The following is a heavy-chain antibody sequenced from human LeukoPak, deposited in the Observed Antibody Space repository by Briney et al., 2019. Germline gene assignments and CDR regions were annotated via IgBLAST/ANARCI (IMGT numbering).Heavy chain of an antibody. J-gene: IGHJ4*02. CDR1: GFTFSSYN. D-gene: IGHD4-17*01. CDR3: ARDSDYAFDY. CDR2: ISSSSSTI. V-gene: IGHV3-48*01. Sequence: GGSLRLSCAASGFTFSSYNMNWVRQAPGKGLEWVSYISSSSSTIYYADSVKGRFTIPRDNAKNSLYLQMNSLRAEDTAVYYCARDSDYAFDYWGQGTLVTVSS.